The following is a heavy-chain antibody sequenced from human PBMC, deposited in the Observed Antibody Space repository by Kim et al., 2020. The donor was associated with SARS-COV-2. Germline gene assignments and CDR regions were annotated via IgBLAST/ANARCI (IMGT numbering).Heavy chain of an antibody. CDR1: GFTFSSYA. CDR3: AKERTEVWGSYRWAFDY. J-gene: IGHJ4*02. CDR2: IWYDGSNK. D-gene: IGHD3-16*02. Sequence: GGSLRLSCAASGFTFSSYAMHWVRQAPGKGLEWVAVIWYDGSNKYYADSVKGRFTISRDNSKNTLYLQMNSLRAEDTAVYYCAKERTEVWGSYRWAFDYWGQGTLVTVSS. V-gene: IGHV3-33*06.